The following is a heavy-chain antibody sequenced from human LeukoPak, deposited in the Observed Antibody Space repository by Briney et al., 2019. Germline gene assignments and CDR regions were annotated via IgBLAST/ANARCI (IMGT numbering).Heavy chain of an antibody. D-gene: IGHD3-3*01. V-gene: IGHV4-59*01. J-gene: IGHJ3*02. CDR3: AREESYYDFWSGYYVSGAFDI. CDR1: GGSISSYY. Sequence: SETLSLTCTVSGGSISSYYWSWIRQPPGKGLEWIAWIYYSGSTNYNPSLKSRVTISVDTSKNQFSLKLSSVTAADTAVYYCAREESYYDFWSGYYVSGAFDIWGQGTMVTVSS. CDR2: IYYSGST.